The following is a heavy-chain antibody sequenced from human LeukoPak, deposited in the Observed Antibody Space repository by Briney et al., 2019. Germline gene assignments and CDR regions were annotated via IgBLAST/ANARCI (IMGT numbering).Heavy chain of an antibody. CDR2: ISGSGGST. CDR3: AKDAAYSGSYNWFDP. D-gene: IGHD1-26*01. CDR1: GFTFSSYG. V-gene: IGHV3-23*01. Sequence: GGSLRLSCAASGFTFSSYGMSWVRQAPGKGLEWASAISGSGGSTYYADSVKGRFTISRDNSKNTLYLQMNSLRAEDTAVYYCAKDAAYSGSYNWFDPWGQGTLVTVSS. J-gene: IGHJ5*02.